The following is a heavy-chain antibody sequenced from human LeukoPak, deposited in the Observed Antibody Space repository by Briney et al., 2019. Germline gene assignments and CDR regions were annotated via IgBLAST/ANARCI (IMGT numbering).Heavy chain of an antibody. V-gene: IGHV6-1*01. Sequence: SQTLSLTCAISGDSVSSNSITWNWIRQSPSRGLEWLGRTYYRSTWYNDYAVSVRGRITVNPDTSENQFSLHLNSVTPEDTAVYYCARRLTQYDCFDPWGQGILVTVSS. CDR2: TYYRSTWYN. J-gene: IGHJ5*02. CDR1: GDSVSSNSIT. CDR3: ARRLTQYDCFDP. D-gene: IGHD2-2*01.